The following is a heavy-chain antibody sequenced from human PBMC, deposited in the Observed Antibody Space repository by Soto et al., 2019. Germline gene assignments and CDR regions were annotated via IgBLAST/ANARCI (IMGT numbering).Heavy chain of an antibody. V-gene: IGHV3-13*04. CDR2: IGKSGET. CDR3: ARGRYVSGSQHIHDWFVL. J-gene: IGHJ5*02. Sequence: EVPLLESGGGLVQPGGSLRLSCAASGFSFNSYDMHWVRQATGTGLVWVSAIGKSGETYYSHSVKGRFTISRESAKNSFHLQRHSLRAGDTAVYYRARGRYVSGSQHIHDWFVLWGQGNRVTVSS. D-gene: IGHD3-10*01. CDR1: GFSFNSYD.